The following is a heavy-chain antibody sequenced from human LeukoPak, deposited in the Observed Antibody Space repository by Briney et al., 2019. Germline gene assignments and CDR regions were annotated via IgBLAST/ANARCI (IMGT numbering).Heavy chain of an antibody. Sequence: GGSLRLSCAASGFTFSNYWMHWVRHAPGKGLVWVSRINSDGSSTSYADSVKGRFTISRDNRKNTLYLQMNNLRGEDTAVYYCARDPHGYWWFDPWGQGTLVTVSS. D-gene: IGHD3-22*01. CDR2: INSDGSST. CDR1: GFTFSNYW. V-gene: IGHV3-74*01. CDR3: ARDPHGYWWFDP. J-gene: IGHJ5*02.